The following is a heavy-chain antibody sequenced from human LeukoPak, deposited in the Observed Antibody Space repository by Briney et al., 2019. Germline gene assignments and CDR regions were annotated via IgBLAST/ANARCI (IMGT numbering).Heavy chain of an antibody. D-gene: IGHD2-2*01. J-gene: IGHJ4*02. V-gene: IGHV4-4*08. Sequence: GSLRLSCAASGFTFSSYAMSWIRQPPGKGLEWIGRIYISGSANYSPSLQSRVTISLDTSKNQFSLKLSSVTAADTAVYYCTRDSTMPYWGQGTLVTVSS. CDR2: IYISGSA. CDR1: GFTFSSYA. CDR3: TRDSTMPY.